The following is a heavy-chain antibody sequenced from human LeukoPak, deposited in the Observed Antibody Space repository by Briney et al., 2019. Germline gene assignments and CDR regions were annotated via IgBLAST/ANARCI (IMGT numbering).Heavy chain of an antibody. CDR2: INPNSGGT. D-gene: IGHD4-17*01. V-gene: IGHV1-2*02. CDR1: GYTFTGYY. J-gene: IGHJ5*02. CDR3: ARLSSHYGDYKVDP. Sequence: ASVKVSCKASGYTFTGYYMHWVRQAPGQGLEWMGWINPNSGGTNYAQKFQGRVTMTRDTSISTAYMELSRLRSDDTAVYYCARLSSHYGDYKVDPWGQGTLVTVSS.